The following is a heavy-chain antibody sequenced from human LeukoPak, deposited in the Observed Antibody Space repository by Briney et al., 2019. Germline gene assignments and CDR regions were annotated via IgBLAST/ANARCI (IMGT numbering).Heavy chain of an antibody. CDR1: GFTFSSYS. D-gene: IGHD4-11*01. Sequence: GSLRLSCAASGFTFSSYSMNWIRQPPGKGLEWIGEINHSGSTNYNPSLKSRVTISVDTSKNQFSLKLSSVTAADTAVYYCARGSYSNPYWGQGTLVTVSS. J-gene: IGHJ4*02. CDR3: ARGSYSNPY. CDR2: INHSGST. V-gene: IGHV4-34*01.